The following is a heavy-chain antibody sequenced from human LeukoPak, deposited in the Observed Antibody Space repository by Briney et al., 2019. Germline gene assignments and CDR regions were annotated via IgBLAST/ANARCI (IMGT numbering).Heavy chain of an antibody. CDR1: GGSISSYY. V-gene: IGHV4-4*07. Sequence: ASETLSLTCTVSGGSISSYYWSWIRQPAGKGLEWIGRIYASGSTRYNPSLKSRVTMSVDTSKNQFSLKLSSVTAADTAVYYCARDWQQLVRGTDWFDPWGQGTLVTVPS. D-gene: IGHD6-13*01. J-gene: IGHJ5*02. CDR3: ARDWQQLVRGTDWFDP. CDR2: IYASGST.